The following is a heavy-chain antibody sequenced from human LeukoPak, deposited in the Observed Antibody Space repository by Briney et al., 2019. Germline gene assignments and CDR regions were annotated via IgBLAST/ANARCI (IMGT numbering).Heavy chain of an antibody. CDR3: ARGLVGMATIGDY. CDR2: INPNSGGT. D-gene: IGHD5-24*01. Sequence: ASVKVSCKASGYTFTGYYMHWVRQAPGQGLEWMGRINPNSGGTDYAQKFQGRVTMTRDTSISTAYMELSRLRSDDTAVYYCARGLVGMATIGDYWGQGTLVTVSS. V-gene: IGHV1-2*06. CDR1: GYTFTGYY. J-gene: IGHJ4*02.